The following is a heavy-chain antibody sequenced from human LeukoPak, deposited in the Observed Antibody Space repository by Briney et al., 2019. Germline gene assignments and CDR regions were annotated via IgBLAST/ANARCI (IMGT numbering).Heavy chain of an antibody. CDR2: ISHDGGKK. Sequence: GGSLRLSCTASGFTFSSYALHWVRQAPGKGLEWVAVISHDGGKKYDADSVKGRFTISRDNSKNTLYLQMNSLRAEDTAVYYCAKEEFDYWGQGTLVTVSS. V-gene: IGHV3-30-3*01. CDR3: AKEEFDY. J-gene: IGHJ4*02. CDR1: GFTFSSYA.